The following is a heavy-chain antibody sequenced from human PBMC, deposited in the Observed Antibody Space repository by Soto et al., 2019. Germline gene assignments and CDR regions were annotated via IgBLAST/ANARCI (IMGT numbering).Heavy chain of an antibody. D-gene: IGHD3-16*02. Sequence: EVQLVESGGGLVKPGGSLRLSCAASGFTFSSYSMNWVRQAPGKGLEWVSSISSSSSYIYYADSVKGRFTISRDNAKNSLYLQMYSLRAEDTAVYYCAARIMITFGGVIVIPEYFQHWGQGTLVTVSS. J-gene: IGHJ1*01. V-gene: IGHV3-21*01. CDR2: ISSSSSYI. CDR1: GFTFSSYS. CDR3: AARIMITFGGVIVIPEYFQH.